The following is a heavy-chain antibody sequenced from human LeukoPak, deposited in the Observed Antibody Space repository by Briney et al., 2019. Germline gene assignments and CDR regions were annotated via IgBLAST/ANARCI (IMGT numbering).Heavy chain of an antibody. D-gene: IGHD3-3*01. CDR3: SKTSLSDSSGHYYYMDV. V-gene: IGHV3-30*02. Sequence: GGSLRLSCTASGFTFSNYGMHWVRQAPGKGLEWVAFIRFDGIQQYYADSMKGRFTISRDNSKNTVYLQIYSLTPDDTAVYFCSKTSLSDSSGHYYYMDVWGKGTTVSISS. CDR2: IRFDGIQQ. J-gene: IGHJ6*03. CDR1: GFTFSNYG.